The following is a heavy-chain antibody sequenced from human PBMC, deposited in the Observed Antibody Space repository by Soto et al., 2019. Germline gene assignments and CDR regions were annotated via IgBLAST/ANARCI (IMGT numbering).Heavy chain of an antibody. CDR1: GGSFSCYY. D-gene: IGHD2-2*01. J-gene: IGHJ4*02. CDR2: INHSGST. Sequence: SETLSVTCAVYGGSFSCYYWSWIRQPPGKGLEWIGEINHSGSTNYNPSLKSRVTISVDTSKNQFSLKLSSVTAADTAVYYCASSEAARPPYFDYWGQGTLVTVSS. CDR3: ASSEAARPPYFDY. V-gene: IGHV4-34*01.